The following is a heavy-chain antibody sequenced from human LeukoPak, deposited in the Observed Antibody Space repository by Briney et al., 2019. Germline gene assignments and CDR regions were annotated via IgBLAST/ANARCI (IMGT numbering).Heavy chain of an antibody. CDR3: ARRRDLYSGSYYPFDY. Sequence: ASVKVSCKASGYTFTGYYMHWVRQAPGQGLEWMGWINPNSGGTNYAQKGQGRVTMTRDTSISTAYLQWSSLQASDTAMYYCARRRDLYSGSYYPFDYWGQGTLVTVSS. V-gene: IGHV1-2*02. D-gene: IGHD1-26*01. J-gene: IGHJ4*02. CDR1: GYTFTGYY. CDR2: INPNSGGT.